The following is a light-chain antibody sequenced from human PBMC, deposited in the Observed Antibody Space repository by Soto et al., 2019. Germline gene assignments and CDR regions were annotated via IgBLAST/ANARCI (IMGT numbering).Light chain of an antibody. CDR1: RSNIGSNP. Sequence: QLVLTQPPSASGTPGQRVTISCSGSRSNIGSNPVQWYQQFPGTAPKLLIYRDNQRPSGVPDRFSGSKSGTSASLAISGLQSEDEADYHCATWEDTLYGPVFGGGTKLTVL. CDR3: ATWEDTLYGPV. V-gene: IGLV1-44*01. J-gene: IGLJ3*02. CDR2: RDN.